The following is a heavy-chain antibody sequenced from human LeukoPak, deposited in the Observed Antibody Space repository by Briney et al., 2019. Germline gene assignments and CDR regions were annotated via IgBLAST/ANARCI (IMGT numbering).Heavy chain of an antibody. CDR2: IIPIFGTA. Sequence: ASVKVSCKASGGTFSSYAISWVRQAPGQGLEWMGGIIPIFGTANYAQKFQGRVTITADESTSTAYMELSSLRSEDTAVYYCAREGGAYSRSYFDYWGQGTLVTVSS. V-gene: IGHV1-69*13. D-gene: IGHD1-26*01. J-gene: IGHJ4*02. CDR1: GGTFSSYA. CDR3: AREGGAYSRSYFDY.